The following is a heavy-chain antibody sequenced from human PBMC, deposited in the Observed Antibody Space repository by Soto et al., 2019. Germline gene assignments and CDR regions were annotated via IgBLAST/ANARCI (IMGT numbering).Heavy chain of an antibody. CDR3: ARVVVPPLWYYYGMDV. CDR2: INHSGST. D-gene: IGHD3-22*01. J-gene: IGHJ6*02. CDR1: GGSFSGYY. V-gene: IGHV4-34*01. Sequence: SDTLSLTCAVYGGSFSGYYWSWIRQPPGKGLEWIGEINHSGSTNYNPSLESRVTISVDTSKNQFSLKLSSVTAADTAVYYCARVVVPPLWYYYGMDVWGQGTTVTVSS.